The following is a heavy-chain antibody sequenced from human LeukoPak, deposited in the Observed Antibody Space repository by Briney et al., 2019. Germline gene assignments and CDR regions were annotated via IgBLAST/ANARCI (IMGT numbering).Heavy chain of an antibody. D-gene: IGHD1-26*01. V-gene: IGHV4-61*02. Sequence: SETLSLTCTVSGGSISSGGYYWSWIRQPAGKGLEWIGRIYTSGSTNYNPSLKSRVTMSVDTSKNQFSLKLSSVTAADTAVYYCARDSWELHAFDIWGQGTMVTVSS. CDR1: GGSISSGGYY. CDR3: ARDSWELHAFDI. J-gene: IGHJ3*02. CDR2: IYTSGST.